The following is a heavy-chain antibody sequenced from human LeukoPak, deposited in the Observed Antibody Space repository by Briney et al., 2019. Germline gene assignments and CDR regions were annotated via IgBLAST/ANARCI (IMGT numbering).Heavy chain of an antibody. Sequence: GVSLRLSCAASGFTFSTYAMHWVRQAPGKGLEWVALMSHDESNKHYEDSVQSRFTISRDNSKNTLYLEMNSLRAEDTAVYFCARESRVGSRGYDPYHFDYWGQGTLVTV. V-gene: IGHV3-30-3*01. CDR1: GFTFSTYA. J-gene: IGHJ4*02. D-gene: IGHD5-12*01. CDR2: MSHDESNK. CDR3: ARESRVGSRGYDPYHFDY.